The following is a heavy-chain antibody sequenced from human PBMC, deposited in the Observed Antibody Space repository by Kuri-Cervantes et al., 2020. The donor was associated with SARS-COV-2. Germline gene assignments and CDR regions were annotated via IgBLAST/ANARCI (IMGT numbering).Heavy chain of an antibody. CDR2: IRSKAYGGTT. J-gene: IGHJ3*02. CDR1: GFTFGDYA. D-gene: IGHD6-19*01. CDR3: ATEGDQWLVKSDAFDI. Sequence: GGSLRLSCTASGFTFGDYAMSWVRQAPGKGLEWVGFIRSKAYGGTTEYAASVKGRFTISRDDSKSIAYLQMKSLRAEDTAVYYCATEGDQWLVKSDAFDIWGQGTMVTVSS. V-gene: IGHV3-49*04.